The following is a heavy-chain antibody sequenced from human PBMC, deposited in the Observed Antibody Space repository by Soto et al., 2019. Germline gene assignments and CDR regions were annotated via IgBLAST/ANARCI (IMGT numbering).Heavy chain of an antibody. CDR3: ARERQQLVGARYYYYGMDV. Sequence: ASVKVSCKASGYTFTRYYMRWVRQAPGQGLEWMGIINPSGGSTSYAQKFQGRVTMTRDTSTSTVYMELSSLRSEDTAVYYCARERQQLVGARYYYYGMDVWGQGTTVTVSS. CDR1: GYTFTRYY. D-gene: IGHD6-13*01. CDR2: INPSGGST. V-gene: IGHV1-46*01. J-gene: IGHJ6*02.